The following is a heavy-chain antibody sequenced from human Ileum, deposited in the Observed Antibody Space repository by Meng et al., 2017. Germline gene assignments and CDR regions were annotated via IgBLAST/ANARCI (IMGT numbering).Heavy chain of an antibody. D-gene: IGHD5-24*01. Sequence: SLKISCAAPGFTFSSYAMHWVRQAPGKGLEWVAAISNDGSNKYYADPVKGRFTISRDNSDYTLYLQMNGLRAEDTAVYYCASGRSVEMVTIHFDDWGQGTLVTVSS. J-gene: IGHJ4*02. CDR2: ISNDGSNK. CDR1: GFTFSSYA. V-gene: IGHV3-30*04. CDR3: ASGRSVEMVTIHFDD.